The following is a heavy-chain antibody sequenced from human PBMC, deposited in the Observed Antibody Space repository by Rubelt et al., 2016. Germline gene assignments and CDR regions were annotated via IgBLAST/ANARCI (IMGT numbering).Heavy chain of an antibody. CDR3: TLQEEASFAFDI. CDR1: GFTFSNAW. Sequence: VQLVESGGGVVQPGRSLRLSCAASGFTFSNAWMSWVRQAPGKGLEWVGRIKSKTDGGTTDYAAPVKGRCTISRDDSKNTRYLQMNSLKTEDTAVYYCTLQEEASFAFDIWGQGTMVTVSS. J-gene: IGHJ3*02. V-gene: IGHV3-15*01. CDR2: IKSKTDGGTT.